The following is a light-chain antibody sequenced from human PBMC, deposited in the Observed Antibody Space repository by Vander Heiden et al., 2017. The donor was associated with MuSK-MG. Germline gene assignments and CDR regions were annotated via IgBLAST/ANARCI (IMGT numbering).Light chain of an antibody. CDR1: QSVNSNF. V-gene: IGKV3-20*01. CDR2: DAS. CDR3: QQYSNSPGT. Sequence: EIVLTQSPGTLSLSPGETATLSCRASQSVNSNFLAWYQHKPGQAPRLLIFDASRRAIAIPDRFSGSGSGTDFTLTITRLEPEDFAVYYCQQYSNSPGTFGQGTRVQVK. J-gene: IGKJ1*01.